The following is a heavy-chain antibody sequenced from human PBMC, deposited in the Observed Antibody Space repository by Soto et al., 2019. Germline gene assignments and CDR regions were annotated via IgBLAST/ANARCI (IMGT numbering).Heavy chain of an antibody. CDR3: AKDFYYDSSGYYNT. Sequence: GGSLRLSCAASGFTFSSYAMSWVRQAPGKGLEWVSAISGSGGSTYYADSVKGRFTISRDNSKNTLYLQMNSLRAEDTAVYYCAKDFYYDSSGYYNTWGQGNLVTVSS. CDR1: GFTFSSYA. CDR2: ISGSGGST. J-gene: IGHJ5*02. V-gene: IGHV3-23*01. D-gene: IGHD3-22*01.